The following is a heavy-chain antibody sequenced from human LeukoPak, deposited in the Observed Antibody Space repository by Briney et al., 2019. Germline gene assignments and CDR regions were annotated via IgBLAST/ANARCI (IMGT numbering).Heavy chain of an antibody. Sequence: SGTLSLTCAVSGGSISSGNWWNWVHQPPGKGLEWIGEIYHSGSTNYNPSLKSRVAISIDKSKNQFSLRLSSVTAADTAVYYCARRYCHDGTCYPDYWGQGTLVTVSS. CDR3: ARRYCHDGTCYPDY. J-gene: IGHJ4*02. CDR1: GGSISSGNW. CDR2: IYHSGST. D-gene: IGHD2-15*01. V-gene: IGHV4-4*02.